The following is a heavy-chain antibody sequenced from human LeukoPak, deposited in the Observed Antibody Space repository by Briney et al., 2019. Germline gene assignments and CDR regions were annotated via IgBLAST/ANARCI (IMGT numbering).Heavy chain of an antibody. CDR3: AKTVAGYWYFDL. V-gene: IGHV4-59*08. CDR2: IYYSGST. D-gene: IGHD6-19*01. J-gene: IGHJ2*01. Sequence: SETLSLTCTVSGGSISHYFWSWIRQPPGKALEWIGYIYYSGSTNYNPSLKSRVTISVDPSKNQFSLKLSSVTAADTAVYYCAKTVAGYWYFDLWGRGTLVTVSS. CDR1: GGSISHYF.